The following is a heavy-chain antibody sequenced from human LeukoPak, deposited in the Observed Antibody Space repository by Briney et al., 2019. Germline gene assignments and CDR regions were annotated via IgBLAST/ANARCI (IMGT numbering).Heavy chain of an antibody. CDR1: GFTVSSYF. J-gene: IGHJ4*02. CDR2: ISGSGDRT. Sequence: PPGGSLRLSCAASGFTVSSYFMSWVRQTPGKGLEWVSAISGSGDRTYHADSVKGRFTTSRDNSKNTLYLQMNSLRAEDTAIYYCAKDLAYDSTDYHVVFDCWGQGTLVTVSS. CDR3: AKDLAYDSTDYHVVFDC. V-gene: IGHV3-23*01. D-gene: IGHD3-22*01.